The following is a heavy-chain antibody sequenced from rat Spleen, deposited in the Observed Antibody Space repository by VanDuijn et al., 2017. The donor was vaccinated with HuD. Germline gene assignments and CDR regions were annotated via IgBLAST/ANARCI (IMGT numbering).Heavy chain of an antibody. CDR1: GFSLISNS. CDR3: ARADVAAISTDGI. D-gene: IGHD1-2*01. Sequence: QVQLKESRPGLVQPSQTLSLICTVSGFSLISNSVHWVRQPPGKGLEWMGGIWGDGSTDYNSALKSRLVISRDTSKSQVFLQMNSLQTDDTATYFCARADVAAISTDGIWGQGIMVTVSS. CDR2: IWGDGST. J-gene: IGHJ2*01. V-gene: IGHV2-1*01.